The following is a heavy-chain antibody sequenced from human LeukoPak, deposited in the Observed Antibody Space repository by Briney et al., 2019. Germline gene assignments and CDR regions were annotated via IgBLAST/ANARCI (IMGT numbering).Heavy chain of an antibody. J-gene: IGHJ4*02. CDR3: ARGEIVGATKLKIMPDY. CDR1: GYTFTSYY. Sequence: ASVKVSCKASGYTFTSYYMHWVRQAPGQGLEWMGLINPSGGSTSYAQNFQGRVTMTRDTSTSTVYMELSSLRSDDTAVYYCARGEIVGATKLKIMPDYWGQGTLVTVSS. V-gene: IGHV1-46*01. D-gene: IGHD1-26*01. CDR2: INPSGGST.